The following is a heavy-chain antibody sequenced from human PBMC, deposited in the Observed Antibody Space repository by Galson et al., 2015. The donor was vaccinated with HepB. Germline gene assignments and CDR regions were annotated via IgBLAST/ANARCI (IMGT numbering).Heavy chain of an antibody. Sequence: SLRLSCAASGFTVSSNYMSWVRQAPGKGLEWVSVIYSGGSTYYADSVKGRFTISRDNSKNTLYLQMNSLRAEDTAVYYCARDLSEVGGRDYWGQGTLVTVSS. CDR2: IYSGGST. D-gene: IGHD3-16*01. CDR3: ARDLSEVGGRDY. V-gene: IGHV3-66*01. CDR1: GFTVSSNY. J-gene: IGHJ4*02.